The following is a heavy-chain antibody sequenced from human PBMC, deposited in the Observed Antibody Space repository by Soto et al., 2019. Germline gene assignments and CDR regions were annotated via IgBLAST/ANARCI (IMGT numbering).Heavy chain of an antibody. V-gene: IGHV4-59*08. Sequence: QVQLQESGPGLVKPSETLSLTCTVSGGSIRSYYWSWIRQPPGKGLEWIGSIYYSGSTNYKPSLKSPVTISVDTSKNQFSLKLNSVTAADTAVYYCARQGGWFDPWGQGTLVTVSS. CDR1: GGSIRSYY. CDR3: ARQGGWFDP. CDR2: IYYSGST. J-gene: IGHJ5*02. D-gene: IGHD1-26*01.